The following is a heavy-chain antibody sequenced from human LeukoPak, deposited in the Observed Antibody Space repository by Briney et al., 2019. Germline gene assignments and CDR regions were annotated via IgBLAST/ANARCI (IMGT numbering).Heavy chain of an antibody. V-gene: IGHV3-30*18. CDR2: ISYDGSNK. CDR1: GFTFSSYG. CDR3: AKARRGLLWFGENFDY. D-gene: IGHD3-10*01. J-gene: IGHJ4*02. Sequence: GGSLRLSCAASGFTFSSYGMHWVRQAPGKGLEWVAVISYDGSNKYYADSVKGRFTISRDNSKNTLYLQMNSLRAEDTAVYYCAKARRGLLWFGENFDYWGQGTLVTVSS.